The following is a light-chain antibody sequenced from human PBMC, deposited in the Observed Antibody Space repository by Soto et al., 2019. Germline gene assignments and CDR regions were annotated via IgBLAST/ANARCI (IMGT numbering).Light chain of an antibody. CDR3: KQCIEFHT. Sequence: DIAMTPTPLSLAATPGEPASISCRSSQSLLHSDDGNTYLVWYLQKPGQSPQLLIYTLTYRASGVPSRFSGSGSGTNFTMKISRVQAEDVGVYYCKQCIEFHTFGQGTKLEIK. J-gene: IGKJ2*01. V-gene: IGKV2-40*01. CDR2: TLT. CDR1: QSLLHSDDGNTY.